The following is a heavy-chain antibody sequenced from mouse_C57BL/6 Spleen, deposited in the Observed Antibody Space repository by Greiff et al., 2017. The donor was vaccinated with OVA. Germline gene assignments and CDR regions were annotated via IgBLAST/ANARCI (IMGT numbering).Heavy chain of an antibody. D-gene: IGHD2-1*01. CDR3: ARHGNYGGDY. CDR1: GFTFSDYG. V-gene: IGHV5-17*01. CDR2: ISSGSSTI. Sequence: EVMLVESGGGLVKPGGSLKLSCAASGFTFSDYGMHWVRQAPEKGLEWVAYISSGSSTIYYADTVKGRFTISRDNAKNTLFLQMTSLRSEDTAMYYCARHGNYGGDYWGQGTSVTVSS. J-gene: IGHJ4*01.